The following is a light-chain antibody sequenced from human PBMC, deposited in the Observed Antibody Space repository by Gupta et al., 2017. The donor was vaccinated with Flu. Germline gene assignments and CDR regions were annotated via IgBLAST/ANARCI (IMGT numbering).Light chain of an antibody. J-gene: IGKJ2*01. CDR1: QSVNNNL. Sequence: EIVLTQPPGTLSLSPGERATLSCRASQSVNNNLLTWYQQKPGQAPRLLIYGASSRATGITDRFSGSGSGTDFTLTIRRLEPEDIAVYYCQQYGISAYTFGQGTKLEIK. CDR2: GAS. CDR3: QQYGISAYT. V-gene: IGKV3-20*01.